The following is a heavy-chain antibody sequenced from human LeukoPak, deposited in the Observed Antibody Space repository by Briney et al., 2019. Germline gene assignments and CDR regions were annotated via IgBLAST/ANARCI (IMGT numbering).Heavy chain of an antibody. J-gene: IGHJ4*02. CDR2: IKQDGSEK. CDR3: ASDPGYRTLEYYFDY. V-gene: IGHV3-7*01. D-gene: IGHD1-14*01. Sequence: GGSLRLSCAASGFTFSSYWMSWVRQAPGKGLEWVANIKQDGSEKYYADSVKGRFTISRDNSKNTLYLQMNSLRAEDAAVYYCASDPGYRTLEYYFDYWGQGTLVTVSS. CDR1: GFTFSSYW.